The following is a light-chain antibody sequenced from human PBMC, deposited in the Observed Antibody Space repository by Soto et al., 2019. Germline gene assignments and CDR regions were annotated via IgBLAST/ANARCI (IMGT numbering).Light chain of an antibody. V-gene: IGLV2-14*01. J-gene: IGLJ1*01. CDR1: SSDIGNYDY. CDR2: DVS. CDR3: ISFTTRATYV. Sequence: QSALTQPASVSGSPGQSNTISCTGTSSDIGNYDYVSWYQQHPGEVPKLMIYDVSNRPSGVSNRFSGSKSGNTASLTISGLQAEDEADYYCISFTTRATYVFGTGTKLTVL.